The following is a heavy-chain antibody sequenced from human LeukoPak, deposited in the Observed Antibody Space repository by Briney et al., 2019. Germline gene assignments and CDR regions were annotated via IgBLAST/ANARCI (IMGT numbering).Heavy chain of an antibody. CDR1: GFTFSSYS. V-gene: IGHV3-21*01. CDR3: AREKQQLVRSPDYYYYYYMDV. D-gene: IGHD6-13*01. CDR2: ITTSISYI. Sequence: GGSLRLSCAASGFTFSSYSMIWVRQAPGKGLEWVSSITTSISYIYYADSVKGRFTISRDNAKNSLSLQMNSLRAEDTAVYYCAREKQQLVRSPDYYYYYYMDVWGKGTTVTVSS. J-gene: IGHJ6*03.